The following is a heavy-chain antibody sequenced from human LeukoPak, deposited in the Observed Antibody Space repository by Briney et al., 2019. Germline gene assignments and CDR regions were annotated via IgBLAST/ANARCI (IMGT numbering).Heavy chain of an antibody. J-gene: IGHJ4*02. D-gene: IGHD3-10*01. Sequence: SETLSLTCTVSGGSISSYYWSWIRQPAGKGLEWIGRIYTSGSTNYNPSLKSRVTMSVDTSKNQFSLKLSSVTAADTAVYYCAREPVPYASGSLYYFDYWGQGPRVTVSS. CDR2: IYTSGST. CDR3: AREPVPYASGSLYYFDY. V-gene: IGHV4-4*07. CDR1: GGSISSYY.